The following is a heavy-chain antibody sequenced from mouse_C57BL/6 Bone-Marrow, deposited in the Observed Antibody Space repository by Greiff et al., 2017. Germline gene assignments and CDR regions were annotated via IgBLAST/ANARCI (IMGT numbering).Heavy chain of an antibody. CDR1: GYTFTTYP. D-gene: IGHD1-1*01. Sequence: QVQLKQSGAELVKPGASVKMSCKASGYTFTTYPIEWMKQKHGKSLEWIGNFHPYNDDTKYNEKFKGKATLTVEKSSSTVYLELSRLTSDDSAVYYCARGSYYYGSSTSGVPYWYFDVWGTGTTVTVSS. CDR2: FHPYNDDT. CDR3: ARGSYYYGSSTSGVPYWYFDV. J-gene: IGHJ1*03. V-gene: IGHV1-47*01.